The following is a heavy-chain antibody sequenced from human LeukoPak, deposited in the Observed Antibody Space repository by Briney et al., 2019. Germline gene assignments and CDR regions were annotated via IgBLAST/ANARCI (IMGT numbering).Heavy chain of an antibody. CDR2: ISSSSSTI. Sequence: GGSLRLSCAASGFTFSSYSMNWVRQAPGKGLEWVSYISSSSSTIYYADSVKGRFTISRDNAKKSLYLQINSLRAEDTAVYYCSRDPRVLDYWGQGTLVTVSS. V-gene: IGHV3-48*04. J-gene: IGHJ4*02. CDR1: GFTFSSYS. CDR3: SRDPRVLDY.